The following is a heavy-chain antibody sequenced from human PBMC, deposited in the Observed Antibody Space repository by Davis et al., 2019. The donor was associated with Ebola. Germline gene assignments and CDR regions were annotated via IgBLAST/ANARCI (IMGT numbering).Heavy chain of an antibody. Sequence: SETLSLTCTVSGVSISSSYWSWIRQPPGKGLEWIGYIYYSGSTNYNPSLKSRVTISVDTSKNQFSLKLSSVTAADTAVYYCARMRTPGAFDIWGQGTMVTVSS. V-gene: IGHV4-59*01. D-gene: IGHD1-14*01. CDR3: ARMRTPGAFDI. CDR1: GVSISSSY. J-gene: IGHJ3*02. CDR2: IYYSGST.